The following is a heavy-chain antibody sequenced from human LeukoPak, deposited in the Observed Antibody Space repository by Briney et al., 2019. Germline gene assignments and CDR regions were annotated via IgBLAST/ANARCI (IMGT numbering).Heavy chain of an antibody. CDR3: AKESYYDSSGNFDY. CDR1: AFTFTSYA. J-gene: IGHJ4*02. CDR2: ISGSGGST. Sequence: PGGSLRLSCAASAFTFTSYAMSWVRQAPGKGLEWVSAISGSGGSTYYADSVKGRFTISRDNSKNTRYLQMNSLRAEDTAVYYCAKESYYDSSGNFDYWGQGTLVTASS. V-gene: IGHV3-23*01. D-gene: IGHD3-22*01.